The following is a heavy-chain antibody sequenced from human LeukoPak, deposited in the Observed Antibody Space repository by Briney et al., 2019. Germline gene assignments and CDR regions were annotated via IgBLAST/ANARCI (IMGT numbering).Heavy chain of an antibody. CDR1: RFTFSAYR. Sequence: GGSLRLSCATSRFTFSAYRMSWVRQSPGKGLEWVASISSSSTYIYYAVSLEGRFTISRDNAKNSLYLQLNSLRAEDTAVYYCARVLGAEMATNSYPDYWGQGTLVTVSS. CDR2: ISSSSTYI. J-gene: IGHJ4*02. CDR3: ARVLGAEMATNSYPDY. D-gene: IGHD5-24*01. V-gene: IGHV3-21*01.